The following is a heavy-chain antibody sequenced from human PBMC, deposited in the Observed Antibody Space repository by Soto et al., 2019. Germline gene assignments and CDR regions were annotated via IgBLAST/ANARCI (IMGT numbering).Heavy chain of an antibody. Sequence: HPGGSLRLSCAASGFTFDDYAMHWVRQAPGKGLEWVSGISWNSGSIGYAESVKGRFTISRDNAKNSLYLQMNSLRAEDTALYYCAKVYDILTGYYMLNAFDIWGQGTMVTVSS. V-gene: IGHV3-9*01. CDR1: GFTFDDYA. D-gene: IGHD3-9*01. CDR2: ISWNSGSI. CDR3: AKVYDILTGYYMLNAFDI. J-gene: IGHJ3*02.